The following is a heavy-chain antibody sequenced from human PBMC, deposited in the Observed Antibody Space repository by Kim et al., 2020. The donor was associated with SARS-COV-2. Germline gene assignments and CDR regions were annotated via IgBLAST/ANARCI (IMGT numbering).Heavy chain of an antibody. CDR1: GFTFSSHS. D-gene: IGHD2-2*01. CDR3: ARDVGYCDSTSCYAGYYFDY. Sequence: GGSLRLSCAASGFTFSSHSMNWVHQAPGKGLEWVSSISSSSSYIYYADSVKGRFTISRDNVKNSLYLRMNSLRAEDTAVYFCARDVGYCDSTSCYAGYYFDYWGQGTLVTVSS. CDR2: ISSSSSYI. J-gene: IGHJ4*02. V-gene: IGHV3-21*01.